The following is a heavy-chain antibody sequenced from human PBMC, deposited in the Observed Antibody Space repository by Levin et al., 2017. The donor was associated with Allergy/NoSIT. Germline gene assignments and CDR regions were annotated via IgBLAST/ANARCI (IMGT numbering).Heavy chain of an antibody. J-gene: IGHJ4*02. CDR1: GFTFDDYA. CDR3: AKDIVSQAYSSSWVFDY. Sequence: SLKISCAASGFTFDDYAMHWVRQAPGKGLEWVSGISWNSGSIGYADSVKGRFTISRDNAKNSLYLQMNSLRAEDTALYYCAKDIVSQAYSSSWVFDYWGQGTLVTVSS. V-gene: IGHV3-9*01. CDR2: ISWNSGSI. D-gene: IGHD6-13*01.